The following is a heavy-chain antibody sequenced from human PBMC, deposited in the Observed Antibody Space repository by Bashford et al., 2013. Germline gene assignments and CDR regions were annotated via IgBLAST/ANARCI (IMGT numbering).Heavy chain of an antibody. Sequence: SETLSLTCAVSGYSISSTSYWGWIRQSPGKGLQWIGYIYFSGNTYYNPSLKSRVTISGDTSKNQFSLRLTSVTAADTAVYYCAAGVAIFGVALPYYFGSWGQGTLVTVSS. J-gene: IGHJ4*02. CDR2: IYFSGNT. V-gene: IGHV4-28*01. D-gene: IGHD3-3*01. CDR1: GYSISSTSY. CDR3: AAGVAIFGVALPYYFGS.